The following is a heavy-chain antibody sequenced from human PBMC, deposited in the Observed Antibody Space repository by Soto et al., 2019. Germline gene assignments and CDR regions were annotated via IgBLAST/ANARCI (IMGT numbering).Heavy chain of an antibody. CDR2: INPNSGGT. CDR1: GYRLAGYY. Sequence: GTSVKVTCKASGYRLAGYYIHWVRQAPGQGLEWMGWINPNSGGTNYAQKFQGRVTMTRDTSISTAYMELSRLRSDDTAVYYCARGREVWFGELLGPDFDYWGQGTLVNVSS. CDR3: ARGREVWFGELLGPDFDY. V-gene: IGHV1-2*02. J-gene: IGHJ4*02. D-gene: IGHD3-10*01.